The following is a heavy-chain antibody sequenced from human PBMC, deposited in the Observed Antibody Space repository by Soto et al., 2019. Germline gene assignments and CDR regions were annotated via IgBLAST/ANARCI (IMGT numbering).Heavy chain of an antibody. J-gene: IGHJ4*02. CDR2: IFHSGLT. CDR3: ARQLERGDLPEGFDY. D-gene: IGHD1-1*01. CDR1: GGSISSSHW. V-gene: IGHV4-4*02. Sequence: QVQLQESSPGLVKPSGTLSFTCAVSGGSISSSHWWSWVRQSPGKGLEWLGEIFHSGLTHYNPSLKSRLTISVDKSKNQFSLKLTSVTAADTAVYYCARQLERGDLPEGFDYWGQGILATVSS.